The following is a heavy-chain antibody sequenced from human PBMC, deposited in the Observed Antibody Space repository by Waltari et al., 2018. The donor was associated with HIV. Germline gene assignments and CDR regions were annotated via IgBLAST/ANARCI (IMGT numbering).Heavy chain of an antibody. CDR2: IYYSGST. J-gene: IGHJ6*02. V-gene: IGHV4-39*01. CDR1: GGSIRSSSYY. Sequence: QLQLQESGPGLVKPSEHLSLTCPVAGGSIRSSSYYWGWIRQPPGKGLEWIGSIYYSGSTYYNPSLKSRVTISVDTSKNQFSLKLSSVTAADTAVYYCARPIVVGALGYGMDVWGQGTTVTVSS. D-gene: IGHD2-2*01. CDR3: ARPIVVGALGYGMDV.